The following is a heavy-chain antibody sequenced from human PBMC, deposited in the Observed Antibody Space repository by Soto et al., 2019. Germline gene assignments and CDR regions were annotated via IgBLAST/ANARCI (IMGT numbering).Heavy chain of an antibody. CDR3: ARGLRITMIVVVTPLDY. CDR2: INAGNGNT. J-gene: IGHJ4*02. D-gene: IGHD3-22*01. CDR1: GYTFTSYA. Sequence: ASVKVSCKASGYTFTSYAMHWVRRAPGQRLEWMGWINAGNGNTKYSQKFQGRVTITRDTSASTAYMELSSLRSEDTAVYYCARGLRITMIVVVTPLDYWGQGTLVTVSS. V-gene: IGHV1-3*01.